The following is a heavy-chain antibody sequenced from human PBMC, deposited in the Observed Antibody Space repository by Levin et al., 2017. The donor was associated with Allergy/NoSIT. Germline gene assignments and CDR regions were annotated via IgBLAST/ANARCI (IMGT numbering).Heavy chain of an antibody. V-gene: IGHV4-59*01. J-gene: IGHJ6*03. D-gene: IGHD3-16*01. CDR3: ARGSSYDDLWRRNPRYYYFMDV. CDR2: IFYSGNT. Sequence: PSETLSLTCTVSGGSMSSYSWSWIRQPPGKGLEWIGYIFYSGNTNYNPSLKSRVTISIDTSKNQFSLNLISVTAADTAMYYCARGSSYDDLWRRNPRYYYFMDVWGKGTTVTVSS. CDR1: GGSMSSYS.